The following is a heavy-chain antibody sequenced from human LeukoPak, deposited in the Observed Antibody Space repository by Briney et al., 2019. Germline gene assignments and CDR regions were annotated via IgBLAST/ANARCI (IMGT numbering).Heavy chain of an antibody. CDR2: ISGSGGST. CDR1: GFTFSSYA. D-gene: IGHD3-10*01. CDR3: AKDLRTMVRGVIITLGAFDI. V-gene: IGHV3-23*01. Sequence: GASLRLSCAASGFTFSSYAMSWVRQAPGKGLEWVSAISGSGGSTYYADSVKGRFTISRDNSKNTLYLQMNSLRAEDTAVYYCAKDLRTMVRGVIITLGAFDIWGQGTMVTVSS. J-gene: IGHJ3*02.